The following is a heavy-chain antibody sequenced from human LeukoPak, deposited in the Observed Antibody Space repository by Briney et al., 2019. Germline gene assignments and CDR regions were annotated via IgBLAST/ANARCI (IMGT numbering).Heavy chain of an antibody. CDR3: ARGGDFGVPAPLGIDAFDF. CDR2: IRSKAYAETT. J-gene: IGHJ3*01. V-gene: IGHV3-49*04. D-gene: IGHD2-2*01. CDR1: GFSFRDYA. Sequence: GGSLRLSCTTSGFSFRDYALTWVRQAPGKGLEWVGFIRSKAYAETTEYAASVKGRFTISRDDSKTIAYLQMNSLTTEDTAVYYCARGGDFGVPAPLGIDAFDFWGQGTMVTVSS.